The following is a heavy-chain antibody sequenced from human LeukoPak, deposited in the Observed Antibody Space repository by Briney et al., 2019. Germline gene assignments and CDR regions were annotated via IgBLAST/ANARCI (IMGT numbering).Heavy chain of an antibody. D-gene: IGHD3-10*01. Sequence: PGGALRLSCAASGFTFSSYNMNWVRPAPGKGLEWVSSISSSSSSINNADSVNGRFTISRDNTKKSLYLQMNSLRAEDTAVYYCARGYGSGRLNVLFDYWGQGTLVTVSS. CDR1: GFTFSSYN. J-gene: IGHJ4*02. V-gene: IGHV3-21*01. CDR2: ISSSSSSI. CDR3: ARGYGSGRLNVLFDY.